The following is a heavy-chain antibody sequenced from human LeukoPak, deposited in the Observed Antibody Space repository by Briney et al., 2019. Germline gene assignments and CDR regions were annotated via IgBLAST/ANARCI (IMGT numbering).Heavy chain of an antibody. V-gene: IGHV4-34*01. CDR2: INHSGST. J-gene: IGHJ4*02. D-gene: IGHD7-27*01. CDR3: ARRNNWGSCHRFDY. Sequence: PSETLSLTCTVSGGSISSYYWSWIRQPPGKGLEWIGEINHSGSTNYNPSLKSRVTISVDTSKNQFSLKLSSVTAADTAVYYCARRNNWGSCHRFDYWGQGTLVTVSS. CDR1: GGSISSYY.